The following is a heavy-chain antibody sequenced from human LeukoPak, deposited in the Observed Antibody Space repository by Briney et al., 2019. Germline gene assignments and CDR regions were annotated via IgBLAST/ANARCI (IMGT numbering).Heavy chain of an antibody. CDR1: GFIFSTYG. J-gene: IGHJ4*02. CDR2: ISSDGNSK. CDR3: VSPTADYPFLYYFDS. V-gene: IGHV3-30*19. Sequence: GGSLRLSCTASGFIFSTYGMHWVRQAPGKGLEWVAVISSDGNSKNFALSVKGRFAISRDNSKNTLFLQMNNLRSEDTALYYCVSPTADYPFLYYFDSWGQGTLVTVSS. D-gene: IGHD5-12*01.